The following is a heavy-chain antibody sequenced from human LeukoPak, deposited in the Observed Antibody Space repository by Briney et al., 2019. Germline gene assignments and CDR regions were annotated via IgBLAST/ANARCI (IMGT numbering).Heavy chain of an antibody. Sequence: ASVKVSCKAPGYTFTGYYMHWVRQAPGQGLEWMGWINPNSGGTNYAQKFQGRVTMTRDTSISTAYMELSRLRSDDTAVYYCARVHYYYDSSGCLDYWGQGTLVTVSS. V-gene: IGHV1-2*02. CDR3: ARVHYYYDSSGCLDY. D-gene: IGHD3-22*01. CDR2: INPNSGGT. CDR1: GYTFTGYY. J-gene: IGHJ4*02.